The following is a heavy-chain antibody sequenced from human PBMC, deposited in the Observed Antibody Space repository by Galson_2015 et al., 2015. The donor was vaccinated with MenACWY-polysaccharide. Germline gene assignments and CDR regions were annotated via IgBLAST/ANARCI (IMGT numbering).Heavy chain of an antibody. V-gene: IGHV3-23*01. Sequence: SLRLSCAASGFTFTSYAMSWVRQAPGKGLEWVSAIRSSGTNTYYADPVKGRFTISRDNSKNTLYLQMNSLRAEDTAVYYCAKDPTDFGGVAGRFAHWAQGPLLTAP. CDR1: GFTFTSYA. CDR3: AKDPTDFGGVAGRFAH. CDR2: IRSSGTNT. D-gene: IGHD3-16*01. J-gene: IGHJ5*02.